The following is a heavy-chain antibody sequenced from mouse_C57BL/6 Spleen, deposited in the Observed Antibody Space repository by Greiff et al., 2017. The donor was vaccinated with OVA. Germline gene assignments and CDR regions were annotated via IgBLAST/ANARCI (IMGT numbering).Heavy chain of an antibody. V-gene: IGHV1-82*01. D-gene: IGHD5-1*01. CDR2: IYPGDGDT. J-gene: IGHJ2*01. Sequence: QVQLQQSGPELVKPGASVKISCKASGYAFSSSWMNWVKQRPGKGLEWIGRIYPGDGDTNYNGKFKGKATLTADKSSSTAYMQLSSLTSEDSAVYFCARGARSNSDYWGQGTTLTVSS. CDR1: GYAFSSSW. CDR3: ARGARSNSDY.